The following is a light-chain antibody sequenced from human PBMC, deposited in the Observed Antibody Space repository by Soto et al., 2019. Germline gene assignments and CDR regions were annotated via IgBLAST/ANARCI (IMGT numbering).Light chain of an antibody. Sequence: EFVWTQSPGTLSLSPGERATLSCRASQTVRNNYLAWYPQKAGQAPRLLIYDASSRATGIPDRFSGGGSGTDFTLTISSLEPEDFAVYDCQQLSSYPLTFGGGTKVDIK. CDR2: DAS. J-gene: IGKJ4*01. CDR3: QQLSSYPLT. V-gene: IGKV3-20*01. CDR1: QTVRNNY.